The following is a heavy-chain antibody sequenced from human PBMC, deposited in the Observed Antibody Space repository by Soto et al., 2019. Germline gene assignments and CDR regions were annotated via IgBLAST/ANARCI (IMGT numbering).Heavy chain of an antibody. D-gene: IGHD2-15*01. V-gene: IGHV4-30-2*03. Sequence: LSLTCAVSGGSIISDGYSWSWIRQPPGKGLQWIGHIYEGGNTYYNPSLKSRVTLSVDTSKNQFSVRLNSVTASDTAVYYCAPLSVSLSGPYGIHVWGQGTTVTVSS. CDR2: IYEGGNT. CDR3: APLSVSLSGPYGIHV. CDR1: GGSIISDGYS. J-gene: IGHJ6*02.